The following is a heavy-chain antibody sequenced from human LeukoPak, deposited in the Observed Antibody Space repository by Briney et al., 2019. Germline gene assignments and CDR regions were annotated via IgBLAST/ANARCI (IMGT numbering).Heavy chain of an antibody. CDR2: INHSGST. Sequence: SETLSLTCAVYGGSFSGYYWSWIRQHPGKGLEWIGEINHSGSTNYNPSLKSRVTISVDTSKNQFSLKLSSVTAADTAVYYCAREYDFWSGYYPNWFDPWGQGTLVTVSS. V-gene: IGHV4-34*01. CDR1: GGSFSGYY. CDR3: AREYDFWSGYYPNWFDP. D-gene: IGHD3-3*01. J-gene: IGHJ5*02.